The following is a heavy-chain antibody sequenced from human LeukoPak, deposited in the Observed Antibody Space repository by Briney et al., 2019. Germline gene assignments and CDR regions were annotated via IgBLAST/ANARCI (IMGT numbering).Heavy chain of an antibody. V-gene: IGHV3-30-3*01. CDR3: ARALNYDSSLDY. CDR1: GFTFNTYT. J-gene: IGHJ4*02. Sequence: GGSLRLSCAASGFTFNTYTMHWVRQAPGKGLEWVALISYDGTNKYYADSVKGRFTISRDNSKNTLYLQVNSLRAEDTAVYCCARALNYDSSLDYWGQGTLVTVSS. CDR2: ISYDGTNK. D-gene: IGHD3-22*01.